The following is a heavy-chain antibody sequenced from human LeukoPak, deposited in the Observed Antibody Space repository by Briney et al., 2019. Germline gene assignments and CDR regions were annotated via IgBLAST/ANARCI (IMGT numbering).Heavy chain of an antibody. J-gene: IGHJ4*02. CDR2: INDSGST. D-gene: IGHD6-19*01. Sequence: SETLSLTCAVYGGSLSSYYWSWIRQPPGKRLEWIGEINDSGSTNYSPSLKSRVSISLDTSKNQFSLILRSVTAADTAIYYCARRMYDIGWVLDYWGQGALVTVSS. CDR1: GGSLSSYY. V-gene: IGHV4-34*01. CDR3: ARRMYDIGWVLDY.